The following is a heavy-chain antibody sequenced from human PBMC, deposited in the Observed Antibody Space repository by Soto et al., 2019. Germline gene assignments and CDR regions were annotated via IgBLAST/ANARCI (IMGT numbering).Heavy chain of an antibody. D-gene: IGHD1-26*01. CDR1: GGTFSSYA. CDR3: ARCIVVTVGDTIVDSCGMDV. V-gene: IGHV1-69*12. J-gene: IGHJ6*02. CDR2: IIPIFGTA. Sequence: QVQLVQSGAEVKKPGSSVKVSCKASGGTFSSYAISWVRQAPGQGLEWMGGIIPIFGTANYAQKFQGRVTITADESTSTAYMELSSLRSEDTAVYYCARCIVVTVGDTIVDSCGMDVWGQGTTVTVSS.